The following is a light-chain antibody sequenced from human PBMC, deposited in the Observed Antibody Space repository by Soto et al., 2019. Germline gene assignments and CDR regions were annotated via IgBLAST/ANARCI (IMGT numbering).Light chain of an antibody. V-gene: IGLV2-23*01. CDR3: GSYAGGTSVV. J-gene: IGLJ2*01. Sequence: QSALTQPASVSGSPGQSITISCTGTSSDVGSYNLVSWYQQHPGKAPKLMIYEDIERPSGVSTRVSGSKSGNTASLTISGLQTEDEAEYYCGSYAGGTSVVFGGGTKLTVL. CDR1: SSDVGSYNL. CDR2: EDI.